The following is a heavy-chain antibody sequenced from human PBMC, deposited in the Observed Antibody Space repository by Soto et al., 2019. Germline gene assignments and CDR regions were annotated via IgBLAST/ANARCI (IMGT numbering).Heavy chain of an antibody. CDR3: ARAVFCGSDCYSYGMDV. J-gene: IGHJ6*02. V-gene: IGHV1-2*02. CDR1: GYSFTDDY. CDR2: INPDSGGT. D-gene: IGHD2-21*01. Sequence: ASVKVSCKTSGYSFTDDYLHWVRQAPGQGLEWMGWINPDSGGTNYAYKFLGRVSMTRDTSINTAYMELNSLTFDDTATYYCARAVFCGSDCYSYGMDVWGQGTTVTVSS.